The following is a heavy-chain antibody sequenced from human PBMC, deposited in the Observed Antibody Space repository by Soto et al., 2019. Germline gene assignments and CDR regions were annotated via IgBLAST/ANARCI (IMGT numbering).Heavy chain of an antibody. CDR2: ISGGGGST. D-gene: IGHD6-13*01. CDR1: GFTFSNYA. J-gene: IGHJ6*02. Sequence: PGGSLRLSCAASGFTFSNYAMSWVRQAPGKGLEWVSAISGGGGSTSYAQKFQGRVTMTRDTSTSTVYMELSSLRSEDTAVYYCARDTEPRIAAAGKNYYGMDVWGQGTTVTVSS. CDR3: ARDTEPRIAAAGKNYYGMDV. V-gene: IGHV3-23*01.